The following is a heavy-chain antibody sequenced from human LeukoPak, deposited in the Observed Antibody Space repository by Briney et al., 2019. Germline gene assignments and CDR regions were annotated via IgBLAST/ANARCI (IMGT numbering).Heavy chain of an antibody. J-gene: IGHJ4*02. CDR3: ARDSLHYYDNSGQIY. V-gene: IGHV1-18*01. CDR1: GYTLTELS. D-gene: IGHD3-22*01. CDR2: ISTYNGNT. Sequence: ASVKVSCKVSGYTLTELSMHWVRQAPGKGLEWMGWISTYNGNTNYAQKLQGRVTMTTDTSTSTAYMELRSLRSDDTAVYYCARDSLHYYDNSGQIYWGQGTLVTVSS.